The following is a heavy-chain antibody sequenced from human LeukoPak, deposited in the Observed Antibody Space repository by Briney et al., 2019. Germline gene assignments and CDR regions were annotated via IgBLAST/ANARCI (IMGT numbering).Heavy chain of an antibody. CDR1: GFTFSSYA. J-gene: IGHJ3*02. D-gene: IGHD2-8*01. CDR2: INSDGSST. Sequence: GGSLRLSCVGSGFTFSSYAMSWVRQAPGKGLVWVSRINSDGSSTSYAYAVKGRFTISRDNAKNTAYLQMNSLRAEDTAVYYCARVQGHPPNGLDIWGQGTMVTVSS. V-gene: IGHV3-74*01. CDR3: ARVQGHPPNGLDI.